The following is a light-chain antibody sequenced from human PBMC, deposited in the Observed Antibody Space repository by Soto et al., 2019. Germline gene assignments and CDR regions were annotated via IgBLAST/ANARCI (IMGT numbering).Light chain of an antibody. CDR2: EVN. CDR1: SSDVGGYNY. V-gene: IGLV2-14*01. J-gene: IGLJ1*01. CDR3: TSYTSSITYV. Sequence: QSALTQPPSVSGSPGQSITISCTGTSSDVGGYNYVSWYQQHPGKAPKLMIYEVNNRPSGVSNRFSGSKSGNTASLTISGLQAEDEADYYCTSYTSSITYVFGTGTKLTVL.